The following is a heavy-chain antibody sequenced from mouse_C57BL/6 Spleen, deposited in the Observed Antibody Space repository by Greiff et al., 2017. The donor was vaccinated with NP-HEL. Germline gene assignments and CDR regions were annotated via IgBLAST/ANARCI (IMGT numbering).Heavy chain of an antibody. V-gene: IGHV1-64*01. CDR2: IHPNSGST. CDR3: ASSQLGRNYAMDY. CDR1: GYTFTSYW. J-gene: IGHJ4*01. Sequence: QVQLKQPGAELVKPGASVKLSCKASGYTFTSYWMHWVKQRPGQGLEWIGMIHPNSGSTNYNEKFKSKATLTVDKSSSTAYMQLSSLTSEDSAVYYCASSQLGRNYAMDYWGQGTSVTVSS. D-gene: IGHD4-1*02.